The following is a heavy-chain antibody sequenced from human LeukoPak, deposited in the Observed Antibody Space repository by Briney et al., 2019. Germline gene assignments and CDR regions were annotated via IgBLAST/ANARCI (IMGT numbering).Heavy chain of an antibody. V-gene: IGHV1-2*02. CDR3: ARDRWRDVVVPAGGNFDY. Sequence: ASVKVSCKASGYTFTGHYMHWVRQAPGQGLEWMGWINPNSGGTNCAQKFQGRVTMTRDTSISTAYMELSRLRSDDTAVYYCARDRWRDVVVPAGGNFDYWGQGTLVTVYS. J-gene: IGHJ4*02. CDR2: INPNSGGT. D-gene: IGHD2-2*01. CDR1: GYTFTGHY.